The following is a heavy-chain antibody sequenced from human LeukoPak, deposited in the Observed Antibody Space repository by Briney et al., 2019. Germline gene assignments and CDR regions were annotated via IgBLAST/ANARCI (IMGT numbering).Heavy chain of an antibody. CDR3: AKIVPATVDY. CDR1: GFSFSSYG. D-gene: IGHD2-2*01. V-gene: IGHV3-30*18. CDR2: ISTDGSNK. J-gene: IGHJ4*02. Sequence: PGGSLRLSCEASGFSFSSYGMHWVRQAPGKGLEWVAVISTDGSNKHSVDSVKGRFTISRDNSKNTLYLQMNSLRAEDTAVYYCAKIVPATVDYWGQGTLVTVSS.